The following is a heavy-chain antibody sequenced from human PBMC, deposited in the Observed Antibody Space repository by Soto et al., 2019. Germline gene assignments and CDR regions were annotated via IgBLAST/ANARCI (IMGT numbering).Heavy chain of an antibody. D-gene: IGHD3-10*01. J-gene: IGHJ6*02. CDR1: GGTFSSYA. Sequence: SSVKFSCKASGGTFSSYAISWVRQAPGQGLEWMGGIIPIFGTANYAQKFQGRVTITADKSTSTAYMELSSLRSEDTAVYYCAPSDVNYYVSGTHDPPYYYYGMDVWGRGATVTVSS. CDR2: IIPIFGTA. V-gene: IGHV1-69*06. CDR3: APSDVNYYVSGTHDPPYYYYGMDV.